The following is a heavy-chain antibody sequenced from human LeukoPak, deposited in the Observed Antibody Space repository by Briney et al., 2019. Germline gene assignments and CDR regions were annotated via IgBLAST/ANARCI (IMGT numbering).Heavy chain of an antibody. D-gene: IGHD6-19*01. V-gene: IGHV1-18*04. Sequence: ASVKVSCKASGYTFTGYYMHWVRQAPGQGLEWMGWINPNSGNTNYAQKLQGRVTMTTDTSTSTAYMELRSLRSDDTAVYYCARDRIHEALAVAPDYWGQGTLVTVSS. CDR2: INPNSGNT. CDR3: ARDRIHEALAVAPDY. CDR1: GYTFTGYY. J-gene: IGHJ4*02.